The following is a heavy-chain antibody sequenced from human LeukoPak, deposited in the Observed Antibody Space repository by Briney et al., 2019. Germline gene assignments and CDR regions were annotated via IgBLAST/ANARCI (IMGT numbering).Heavy chain of an antibody. CDR2: IYHSGST. CDR3: ARGWGDYVPNYFDY. V-gene: IGHV4-4*02. J-gene: IGHJ4*02. D-gene: IGHD4-17*01. CDR1: GGSISRSNW. Sequence: SGTLSLTCAVSGGSISRSNWWSWVRQPPGKGLEWIGEIYHSGSTNYNPSLKSRVTISVDESKNQFSLKLSSVTAADTAVYYCARGWGDYVPNYFDYWGQGTLVTVSS.